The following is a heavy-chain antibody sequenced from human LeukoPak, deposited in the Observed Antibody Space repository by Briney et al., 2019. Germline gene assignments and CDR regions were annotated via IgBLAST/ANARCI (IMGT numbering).Heavy chain of an antibody. V-gene: IGHV3-15*01. CDR2: IKSKADGGTI. D-gene: IGHD2-2*01. CDR3: TTDLLGLCSSTGCYDNWLDP. Sequence: NPGGSLRLSCAASGFIFSSAWMTWVRQAPGKGLEWVGRIKSKADGGTIDYAAPVKGRFTISRDDSKDTLYLQMNSLKTEDTALYYCTTDLLGLCSSTGCYDNWLDPWGQGTLVTVSS. J-gene: IGHJ5*02. CDR1: GFIFSSAW.